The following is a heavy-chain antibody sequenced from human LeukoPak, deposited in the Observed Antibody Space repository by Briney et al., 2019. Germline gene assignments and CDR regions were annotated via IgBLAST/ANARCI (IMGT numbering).Heavy chain of an antibody. CDR2: ISGSGGST. V-gene: IGHV3-23*01. CDR3: AKEGGYGELSSYFDY. Sequence: GGSPRLSCAASGFIFSSYSMNWVRQAPGKGLEWVSAISGSGGSTYYADSVKGRFTISRDNSKNTLYLQMNSLRAEDTAVYYCAKEGGYGELSSYFDYWGQGTLVTVSS. D-gene: IGHD3-16*02. CDR1: GFIFSSYS. J-gene: IGHJ4*02.